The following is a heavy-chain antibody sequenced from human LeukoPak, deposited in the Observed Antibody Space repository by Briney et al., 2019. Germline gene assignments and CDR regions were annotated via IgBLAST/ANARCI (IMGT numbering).Heavy chain of an antibody. J-gene: IGHJ6*02. D-gene: IGHD6-13*01. CDR2: IRYDGGNK. CDR3: AREVFDSRAAAGIYYYYGMDV. CDR1: GFTFSSYG. V-gene: IGHV3-30*02. Sequence: PGGSLRLSCAASGFTFSSYGMHWVRQAPGKGLEWVAFIRYDGGNKYYADSVKGRFTISRDSSKNTLYLQMNSLRAEDTAVYYCAREVFDSRAAAGIYYYYGMDVWGQGTTVTVSS.